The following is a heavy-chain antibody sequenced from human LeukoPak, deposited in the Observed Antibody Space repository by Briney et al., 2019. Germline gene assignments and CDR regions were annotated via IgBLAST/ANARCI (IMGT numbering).Heavy chain of an antibody. V-gene: IGHV3-30*01. Sequence: GRSLRLSCAASGFTFSSYAKHWVRQAPGKGLEWVAVISYDGSNKYYADSVKGRFTISRDNSKNTLYLQMNSLRAEDTAVYYCARHARQTITMIVVVDPHFDYWGQGTLVTVSS. CDR2: ISYDGSNK. CDR3: ARHARQTITMIVVVDPHFDY. D-gene: IGHD3-22*01. CDR1: GFTFSSYA. J-gene: IGHJ4*02.